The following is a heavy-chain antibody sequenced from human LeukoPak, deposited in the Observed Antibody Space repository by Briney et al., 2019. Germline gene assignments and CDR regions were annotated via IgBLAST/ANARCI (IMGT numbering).Heavy chain of an antibody. CDR1: GGSISSGGYY. V-gene: IGHV4-30-2*01. J-gene: IGHJ4*02. D-gene: IGHD3-10*01. CDR2: IYHSGST. Sequence: SETLSLTCTVSGGSISSGGYYWSWIRQPPGKGLEWIGYIYHSGSTYYNPSLKSRVTISVDRSKNQFSLKLSSVTAADTAVYYCAREERGSYYYGSGLFDYWGQGTLVTVSS. CDR3: AREERGSYYYGSGLFDY.